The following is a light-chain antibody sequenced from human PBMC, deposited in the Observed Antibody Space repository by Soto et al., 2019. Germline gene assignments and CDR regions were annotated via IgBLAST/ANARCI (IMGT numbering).Light chain of an antibody. CDR3: QQLKSYPRT. CDR1: QGITNY. V-gene: IGKV1-9*01. CDR2: AAS. Sequence: DIQLTQSPSFLSASIRDRVTITCRASQGITNYLAWYQQKPGKAPKLLIYAASTLQSGVPSRFSGSGSGTEFTLTITSLQPEDFASYYCQQLKSYPRTFGQGTKLEI. J-gene: IGKJ2*01.